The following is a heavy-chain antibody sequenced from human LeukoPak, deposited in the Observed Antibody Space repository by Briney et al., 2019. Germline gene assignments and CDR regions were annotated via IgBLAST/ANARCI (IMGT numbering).Heavy chain of an antibody. Sequence: GASVKVSCKASVYTFTGYYMHWVRQAPGQGLEWMGWINPNSGGTNSAQKFQGRVTMTRDTSISTAYMELSRLRSDDTAVYYCACHRDYYGSGSYLAFDIWGQGTMVTVSS. J-gene: IGHJ3*02. V-gene: IGHV1-2*02. CDR1: VYTFTGYY. CDR3: ACHRDYYGSGSYLAFDI. CDR2: INPNSGGT. D-gene: IGHD3-10*01.